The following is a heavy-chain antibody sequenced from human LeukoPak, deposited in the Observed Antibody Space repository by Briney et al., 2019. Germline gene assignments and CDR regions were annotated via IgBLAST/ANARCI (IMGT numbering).Heavy chain of an antibody. Sequence: GGSLRLSCAASGFTFSSYAMSWVRQAPGKGLEWVSAISGSGGSTYYADSVKGRFTISRDNSKNTLYLQMNSLRAEDTAVYYCAKRHFHPNYYDSSGYYDYWGQGTLVTVSS. D-gene: IGHD3-22*01. J-gene: IGHJ4*02. CDR2: ISGSGGST. V-gene: IGHV3-23*01. CDR3: AKRHFHPNYYDSSGYYDY. CDR1: GFTFSSYA.